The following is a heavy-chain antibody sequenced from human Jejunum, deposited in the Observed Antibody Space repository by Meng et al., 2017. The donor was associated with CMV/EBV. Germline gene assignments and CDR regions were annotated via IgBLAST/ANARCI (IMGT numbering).Heavy chain of an antibody. J-gene: IGHJ6*03. CDR2: IYSTGGT. CDR1: EFSVSNSY. CDR3: ARASLHAYMDV. D-gene: IGHD5/OR15-5a*01. V-gene: IGHV3-53*01. Sequence: SGAASEFSVSNSYGSWVRQAPGKGLEWVSVIYSTGGTYYADSVRGRFAISRDNSKNTVFLQMNSLRADDTAVYYCARASLHAYMDVWGQGTTVTVSS.